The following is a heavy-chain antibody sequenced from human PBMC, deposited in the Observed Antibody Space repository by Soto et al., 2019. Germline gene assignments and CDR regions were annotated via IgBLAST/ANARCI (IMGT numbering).Heavy chain of an antibody. D-gene: IGHD1-26*01. J-gene: IGHJ4*02. CDR3: ARRGSGSYYDY. CDR2: ISGSGGST. Sequence: EVQLLESGGGLVQPGGSLRLSCAASGFTFSSYAMRWVRQAPVKGLEWVSAISGSGGSTYYADSVKGRFTISRDNSNNTLYLQMNSLRAEDTAVYYCARRGSGSYYDYWGQGTRVTVSS. V-gene: IGHV3-23*01. CDR1: GFTFSSYA.